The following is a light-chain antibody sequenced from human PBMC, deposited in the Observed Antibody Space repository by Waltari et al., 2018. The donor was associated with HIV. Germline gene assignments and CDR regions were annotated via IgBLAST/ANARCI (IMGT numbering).Light chain of an antibody. CDR3: QQYNSWPPRLT. J-gene: IGKJ4*01. CDR2: DAS. Sequence: EIVMTQSPATLSVSPGERATLSCRASQSVSSNLAWYQQKPGQAPRLLIYDASTRATDIPARFSGSGSGTEFTLTISSLQSEDFAVYYCQQYNSWPPRLTFGGGTKVEIK. CDR1: QSVSSN. V-gene: IGKV3-15*01.